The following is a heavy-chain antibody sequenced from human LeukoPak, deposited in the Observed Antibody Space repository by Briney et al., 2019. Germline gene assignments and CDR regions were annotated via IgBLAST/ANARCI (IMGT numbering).Heavy chain of an antibody. CDR3: ARDRCSSDYGSMYYFDY. D-gene: IGHD4/OR15-4a*01. V-gene: IGHV1-18*01. J-gene: IGHJ4*02. CDR2: IRACNGNT. Sequence: ASVKVSCLPSGYTLTSYGISWVRQAAGQGLEWMGWIRACNGNTNYAQKLQGRVTLTTDTCTSTAYMELRSLRPDDTAVYYCARDRCSSDYGSMYYFDYWGQGTLVTVSS. CDR1: GYTLTSYG.